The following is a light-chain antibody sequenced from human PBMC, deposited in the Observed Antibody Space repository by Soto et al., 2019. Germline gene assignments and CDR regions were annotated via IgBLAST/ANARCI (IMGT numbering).Light chain of an antibody. CDR3: LQDYTYPYT. CDR2: RAS. Sequence: EIVLTQSPGTLSLSPGETATLSCRASQSVARDLTWYQHKPGQAPRLLISRASTGATGIPDRFSGSGSGTDFTLTISSLQPEDFATYYCLQDYTYPYTFGQGTKLEIK. CDR1: QSVARD. V-gene: IGKV3D-7*01. J-gene: IGKJ2*01.